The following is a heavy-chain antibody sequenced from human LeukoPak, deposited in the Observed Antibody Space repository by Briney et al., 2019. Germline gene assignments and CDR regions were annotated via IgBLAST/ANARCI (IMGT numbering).Heavy chain of an antibody. CDR2: IYYSGST. CDR3: ARQGIAAAPFDY. CDR1: GGSISSHY. V-gene: IGHV4-59*11. J-gene: IGHJ4*02. Sequence: PSETLSLTCTVSGGSISSHYWSWIRQPPGKGLEWIGYIYYSGSTNYNPSLKSRVTISVDTSKNQFSLKLSSVTAADTAVYYCARQGIAAAPFDYWGQGTLVTVSS. D-gene: IGHD6-13*01.